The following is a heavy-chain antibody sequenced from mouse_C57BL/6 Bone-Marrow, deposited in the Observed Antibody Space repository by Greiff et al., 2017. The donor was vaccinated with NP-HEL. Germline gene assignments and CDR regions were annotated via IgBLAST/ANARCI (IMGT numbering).Heavy chain of an antibody. V-gene: IGHV1-85*01. CDR2: IYPRDGST. J-gene: IGHJ2*01. D-gene: IGHD1-1*01. CDR3: ARWGTTVVAPFDY. CDR1: GYTFTSYD. Sequence: QVQLQQSGPELVKPGASVKLSCKASGYTFTSYDINWVKQRPGQGLEWIGWIYPRDGSTTYNEKFKGKATLTVDPSSSTAYMELHSLTSEDSAVYFCARWGTTVVAPFDYWGKGTTLTVSS.